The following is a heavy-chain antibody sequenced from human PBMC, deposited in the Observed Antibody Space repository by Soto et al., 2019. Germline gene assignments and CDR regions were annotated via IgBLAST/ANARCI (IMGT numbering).Heavy chain of an antibody. CDR3: AKDRDMIVVAPIDY. J-gene: IGHJ4*02. CDR1: GFTFSSYA. CDR2: ISGSGGST. D-gene: IGHD3-22*01. Sequence: PGGSLRLSCAASGFTFSSYAMSWVRQAPGKGLEWVSAISGSGGSTYYADSAKGRFTISRDNSKNTLYLQMNSLRAEDTAVYYCAKDRDMIVVAPIDYWGQGTLVTVSS. V-gene: IGHV3-23*01.